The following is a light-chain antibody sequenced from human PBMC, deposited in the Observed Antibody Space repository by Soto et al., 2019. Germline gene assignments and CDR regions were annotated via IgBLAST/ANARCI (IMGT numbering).Light chain of an antibody. CDR1: QSLSTY. V-gene: IGKV3-20*01. Sequence: EIVLTQSPGTLSLSPGERATLSFRASQSLSTYLAWYQQKPGQAPRLLIYGASSRATGIPDRFSGSGSGTDFTLTISRLEPEDFAVYYCQQYGSSPPITFGQGTRLEI. CDR2: GAS. CDR3: QQYGSSPPIT. J-gene: IGKJ5*01.